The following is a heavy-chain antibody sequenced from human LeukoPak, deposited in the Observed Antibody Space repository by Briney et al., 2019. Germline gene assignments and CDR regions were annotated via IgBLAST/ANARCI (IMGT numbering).Heavy chain of an antibody. V-gene: IGHV3-7*01. CDR1: GFTFSSYW. J-gene: IGHJ2*01. Sequence: GGSLRLSCAASGFTFSSYWMSWVRQAPGKGLEWVANIKQDGSEKYYVDSVKGRFTISRDNAKNSLYLQMNSLRAEDTAVYYCARVEGYCSSTSCRPNYFDLWGRGPRSPSPQ. CDR2: IKQDGSEK. D-gene: IGHD2-2*01. CDR3: ARVEGYCSSTSCRPNYFDL.